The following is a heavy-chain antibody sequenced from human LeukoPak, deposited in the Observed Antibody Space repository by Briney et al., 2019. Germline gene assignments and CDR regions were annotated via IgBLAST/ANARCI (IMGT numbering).Heavy chain of an antibody. Sequence: KPSETLSLTCTVSGGSISSSSYYWGWIRQPPGKGLEWIGSIYYSGSTYYNPSLKSRLTISVDTSKNQFSLKLSSVTAADTAVYHCARHGTMVVAFDIWGQGTMVTLSS. CDR3: ARHGTMVVAFDI. J-gene: IGHJ3*02. D-gene: IGHD4-23*01. CDR2: IYYSGST. CDR1: GGSISSSSYY. V-gene: IGHV4-39*01.